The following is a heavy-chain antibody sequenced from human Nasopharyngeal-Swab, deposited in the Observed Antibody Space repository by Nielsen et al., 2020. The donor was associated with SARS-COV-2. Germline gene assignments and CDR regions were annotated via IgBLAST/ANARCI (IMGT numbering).Heavy chain of an antibody. J-gene: IGHJ4*02. CDR3: LAGYSSSWAGKYFDY. CDR2: ISWNSGSI. Sequence: LSLTCAASGFTFDDYAMHWVRQAPGKGLEWVSGISWNSGSIGYADSVKGRFTISGDNAKNSLYLQMNSLRAEDTALYYCLAGYSSSWAGKYFDYWGQGTLVTVSS. V-gene: IGHV3-9*01. D-gene: IGHD6-13*01. CDR1: GFTFDDYA.